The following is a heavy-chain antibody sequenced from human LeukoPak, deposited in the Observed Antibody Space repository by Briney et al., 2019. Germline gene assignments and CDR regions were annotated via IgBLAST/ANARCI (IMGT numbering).Heavy chain of an antibody. J-gene: IGHJ6*02. CDR3: ARDPGSYYYGMDV. V-gene: IGHV3-66*01. CDR1: GFTVSSNY. Sequence: GGSLRLSCAASGFTVSSNYMSWVRQAPGKGLEWVSVIYSGGSTYYADSVKGRFTISRDNSKNTLYLQMNSLRAEDTAVYYCARDPGSYYYGMDVWGQGTTVTVSS. CDR2: IYSGGST.